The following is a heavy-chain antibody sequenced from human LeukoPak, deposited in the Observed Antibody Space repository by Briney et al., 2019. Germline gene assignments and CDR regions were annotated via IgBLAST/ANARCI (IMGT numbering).Heavy chain of an antibody. CDR3: ARAYGSSYYDSSGYYYVDY. Sequence: ASVKVSCKASGYTFTKYGMSWVRQVPGQGLEWMGWISAKNGNTDYAQKFQGRVTMTRNTSINTAYMELSSLRSEDTAVYYCARAYGSSYYDSSGYYYVDYWGQGTLVTVSS. J-gene: IGHJ4*02. D-gene: IGHD3-22*01. V-gene: IGHV1-8*01. CDR1: GYTFTKYG. CDR2: ISAKNGNT.